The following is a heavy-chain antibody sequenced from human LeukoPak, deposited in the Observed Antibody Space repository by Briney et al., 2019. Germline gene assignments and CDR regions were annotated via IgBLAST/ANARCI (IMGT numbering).Heavy chain of an antibody. V-gene: IGHV1-69*13. D-gene: IGHD3-10*01. CDR2: IIPIFGTA. CDR1: GGTFSSYA. CDR3: ARGGAAVRYLNYYGSGSYYYFDY. J-gene: IGHJ4*02. Sequence: SVKVSCKASGGTFSSYAISWVRQAPGQGLEWVGGIIPIFGTANNAQKFQGRVTITADESTSTAYMELSSLRSEDTAVYYCARGGAAVRYLNYYGSGSYYYFDYWGQGTLVTVSS.